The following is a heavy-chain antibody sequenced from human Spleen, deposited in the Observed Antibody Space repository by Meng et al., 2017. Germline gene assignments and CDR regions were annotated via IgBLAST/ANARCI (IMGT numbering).Heavy chain of an antibody. V-gene: IGHV4-38-2*02. CDR3: ARAYYYDSSGYYYWYFDL. CDR1: GYSISSDYY. J-gene: IGHJ2*01. D-gene: IGHD3-22*01. Sequence: SETLSLTCTVSGYSISSDYYWGWIRQAPGKGLEWIGSIYDSGRTYYNPSLKSRVNISVDTSKNQFSLKLSSVTAADTAVYYCARAYYYDSSGYYYWYFDLWGRGTLVTVSS. CDR2: IYDSGRT.